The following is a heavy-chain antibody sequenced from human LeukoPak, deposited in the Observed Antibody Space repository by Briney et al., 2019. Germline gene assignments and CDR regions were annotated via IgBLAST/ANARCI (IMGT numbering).Heavy chain of an antibody. V-gene: IGHV3-23*01. CDR2: NSGSGGTT. J-gene: IGHJ4*02. CDR1: GFTFGSYA. D-gene: IGHD7-27*01. Sequence: GGSLRLSCAASGFTFGSYAMSWVRQAPGKGLEWVSANSGSGGTTYYAASVKGRFTISRDNSRNMLYLQMNSLRAEDTAVYYCAKDGGLWVSAHWGDSWGRGTLVTVSS. CDR3: AKDGGLWVSAHWGDS.